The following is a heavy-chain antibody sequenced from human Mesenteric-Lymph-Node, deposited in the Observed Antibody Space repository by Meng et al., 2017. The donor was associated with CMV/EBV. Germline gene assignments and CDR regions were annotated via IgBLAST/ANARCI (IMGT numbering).Heavy chain of an antibody. CDR3: AKAHSGSYYTFDY. CDR1: GFTFSSYW. Sequence: GESLKISCAASGFTFSSYWMSWVRQAPGKGLEWVANIKQDGSEKYYVDSVKGRFTISRDNAKNSLYLQMNSLRAEDTALYHCAKAHSGSYYTFDYWGQGTLVTVSS. J-gene: IGHJ4*02. V-gene: IGHV3-7*03. D-gene: IGHD1-26*01. CDR2: IKQDGSEK.